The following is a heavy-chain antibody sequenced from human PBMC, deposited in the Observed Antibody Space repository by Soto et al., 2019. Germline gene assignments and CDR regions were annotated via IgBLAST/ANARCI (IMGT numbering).Heavy chain of an antibody. D-gene: IGHD3-3*01. CDR2: IYYSGST. CDR1: GGSISSYY. V-gene: IGHV4-59*08. Sequence: SETLSLTCTVSGGSISSYYWSWIRQPPGKGLEWIGYIYYSGSTNYNPSLKSRVTISVDTSKNQFSLKLSSVTAADTAVYYCARRADFWSGYYEYYFDYWGQGTLVTVSS. CDR3: ARRADFWSGYYEYYFDY. J-gene: IGHJ4*02.